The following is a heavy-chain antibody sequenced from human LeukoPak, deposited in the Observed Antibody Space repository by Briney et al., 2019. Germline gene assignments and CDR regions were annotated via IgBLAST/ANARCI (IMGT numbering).Heavy chain of an antibody. CDR3: ASLGGPLYGHFDY. CDR1: GYSISSGYY. V-gene: IGHV4-38-2*02. J-gene: IGHJ4*02. Sequence: SETLSLTCTVSGYSISSGYYWGRIRQPPGKGLEWIGSIYHSGSTYYNPSLKSRVTISVDTSKNQFSLKLSSVTAADTAVYYCASLGGPLYGHFDYWGQGTLVTVSS. D-gene: IGHD2-8*01. CDR2: IYHSGST.